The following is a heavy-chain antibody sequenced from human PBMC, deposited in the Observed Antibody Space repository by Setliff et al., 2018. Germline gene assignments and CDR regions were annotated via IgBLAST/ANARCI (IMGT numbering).Heavy chain of an antibody. J-gene: IGHJ6*03. CDR3: ARASRFGTIVWKGDYYMDV. CDR1: GYMFTTYA. D-gene: IGHD2-15*01. Sequence: ASVKVSCKASGYMFTTYAMSWIRQVPGQGFEWMGWINTNTGNPIYVQGFTGRFVFSLDTSVSTAYLQISSLKAEDTALYYCARASRFGTIVWKGDYYMDVWGRGTTVTVSS. CDR2: INTNTGNP. V-gene: IGHV7-4-1*02.